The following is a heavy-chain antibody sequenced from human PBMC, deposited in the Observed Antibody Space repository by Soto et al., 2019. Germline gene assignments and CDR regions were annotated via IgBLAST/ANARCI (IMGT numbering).Heavy chain of an antibody. CDR3: AMKSGSYYFRLIDY. J-gene: IGHJ4*02. V-gene: IGHV4-4*02. D-gene: IGHD1-26*01. Sequence: SETLSLTCTVSGGSISSNNWWTWVRQPPGKGLEWIGEIYHTGSTNYNPPLKSRVAISVDKSKNQFSLKLSSVTAADTAVYYFAMKSGSYYFRLIDYWGPGTLVTVSS. CDR2: IYHTGST. CDR1: GGSISSNNW.